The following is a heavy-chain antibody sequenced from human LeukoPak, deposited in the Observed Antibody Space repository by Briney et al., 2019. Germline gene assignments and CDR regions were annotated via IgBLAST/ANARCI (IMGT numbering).Heavy chain of an antibody. CDR3: AKDYHYYGSAFDI. CDR2: ISYDGSNK. CDR1: GFTLSSYG. V-gene: IGHV3-30*18. D-gene: IGHD3-10*01. J-gene: IGHJ3*02. Sequence: GGSLRLSCAASGFTLSSYGMHWVRQAPGKGLEWVAVISYDGSNKYYADSVKGRFTISRDNSKNTLYLQMNSLRAEDTAVYYCAKDYHYYGSAFDIWGQGTMVTVSS.